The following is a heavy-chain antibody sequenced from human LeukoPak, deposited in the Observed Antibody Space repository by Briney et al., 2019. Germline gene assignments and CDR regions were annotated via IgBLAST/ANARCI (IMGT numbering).Heavy chain of an antibody. D-gene: IGHD7-27*01. CDR2: IIPIFGTA. CDR1: GGTFSSYG. V-gene: IGHV1-69*05. Sequence: ASVKVSCKASGGTFSSYGISWVRQAPGQGLEWMGRIIPIFGTANYAQKFQGRVTITTDESTSTAYMELSSLRSEDTAVYYCAREKNRGYYFDYWGQGTLVTVSS. J-gene: IGHJ4*02. CDR3: AREKNRGYYFDY.